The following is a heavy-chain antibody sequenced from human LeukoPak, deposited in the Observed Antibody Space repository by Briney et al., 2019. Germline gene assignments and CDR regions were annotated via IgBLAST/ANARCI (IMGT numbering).Heavy chain of an antibody. J-gene: IGHJ4*02. CDR2: ISSSGSTI. V-gene: IGHV3-11*04. Sequence: PGGSLRLSCAASGFTFSDYYMSWIRQAPGKGLEWVSYISSSGSTIYYADSVKGRFTISRDNAKNSLYLQMNSLRAEDTAVYYCVKDPRRGDFDWLEFGGQGTLVTVSS. CDR1: GFTFSDYY. D-gene: IGHD3-9*01. CDR3: VKDPRRGDFDWLEF.